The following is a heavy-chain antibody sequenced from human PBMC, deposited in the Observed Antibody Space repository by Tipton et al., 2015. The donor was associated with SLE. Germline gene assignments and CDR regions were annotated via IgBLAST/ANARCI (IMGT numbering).Heavy chain of an antibody. CDR2: VSHSRST. J-gene: IGHJ4*02. CDR1: GGSFSGYA. Sequence: TLSLTCAVSGGSFSGYAWSRVRQPPGKGLEGIGAVSHSRSTNYNPSLKSRGTIPLETSNNQFSLRLSSVTAADTAVYYCARQGTGFGSGRDDYWGQGILVTVSS. CDR3: ARQGTGFGSGRDDY. D-gene: IGHD1-14*01. V-gene: IGHV4-34*01.